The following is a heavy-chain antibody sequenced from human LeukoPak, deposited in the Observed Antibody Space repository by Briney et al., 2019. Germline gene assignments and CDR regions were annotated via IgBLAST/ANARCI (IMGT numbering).Heavy chain of an antibody. J-gene: IGHJ5*01. CDR1: GGSINNYY. D-gene: IGHD4-11*01. Sequence: PSETLSLTCTVSGGSINNYYWSWIRQPPGKGLKGIGSIFYSGSTNYNPSLKSRVIISVDTSNNQFSLKMSSVTAADTAVYYCARADYSGGNNWFDFWGQGTLVTVSS. CDR2: IFYSGST. V-gene: IGHV4-59*01. CDR3: ARADYSGGNNWFDF.